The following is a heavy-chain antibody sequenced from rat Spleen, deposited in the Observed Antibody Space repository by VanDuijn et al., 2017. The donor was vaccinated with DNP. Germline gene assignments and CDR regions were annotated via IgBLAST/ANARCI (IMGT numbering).Heavy chain of an antibody. J-gene: IGHJ3*01. CDR3: TVGMHY. D-gene: IGHD1-1*01. CDR2: MWSGGTT. CDR1: EFSLTDYS. V-gene: IGHV2S63*01. Sequence: EVQLKESGPGLVQPSQTLSLTCTVSEFSLTDYSIHWVRQPPGKGLEWMGVMWSGGTTAYNSALKSRLSISRDTSKSQVFLKMNSLQTEDTAIYYCTVGMHYWGQGTLVTVSS.